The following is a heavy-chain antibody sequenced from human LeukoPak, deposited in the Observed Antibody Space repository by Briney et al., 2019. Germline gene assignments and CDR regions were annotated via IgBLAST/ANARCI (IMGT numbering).Heavy chain of an antibody. CDR2: IKQDGSET. Sequence: GGSLRLSCAASGFTFTTYWMTWVRQAPGKGLEWVANIKQDGSETYYVDSVKGRFTISRDDAKNSLYLQMNSLRAEDTAVYYCARDSGGRVYNYWGQGTLVTVSS. CDR1: GFTFTTYW. D-gene: IGHD6-13*01. V-gene: IGHV3-7*03. J-gene: IGHJ4*02. CDR3: ARDSGGRVYNY.